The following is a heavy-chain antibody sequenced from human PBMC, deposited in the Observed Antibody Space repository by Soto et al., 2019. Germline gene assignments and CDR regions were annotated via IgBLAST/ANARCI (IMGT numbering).Heavy chain of an antibody. J-gene: IGHJ4*02. Sequence: GGSLRLSCAASGFTFSTYSMNWVRQAPGKGLEWVSSISSSSTIYYADSVKGRFTISRDNAQNSLYLQMHSLRAEDTAVYYCARERGSGWTFDYWGQGTLVTVSS. D-gene: IGHD6-19*01. CDR3: ARERGSGWTFDY. CDR1: GFTFSTYS. CDR2: ISSSSTI. V-gene: IGHV3-48*01.